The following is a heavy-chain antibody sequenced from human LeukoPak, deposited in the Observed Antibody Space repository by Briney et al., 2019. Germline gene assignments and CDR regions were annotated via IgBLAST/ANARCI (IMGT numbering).Heavy chain of an antibody. Sequence: ASVKVSCKASGYTFTGYYMHWVRQAPGQGLEWMGRINPNSGGTNYAQKFQGRVTMTRDTSISTAHMELSRLRSDDTAVYYCATPLDVFWSGYHDAFDIWGQGTMVTVSS. J-gene: IGHJ3*02. V-gene: IGHV1-2*06. D-gene: IGHD3-3*01. CDR3: ATPLDVFWSGYHDAFDI. CDR1: GYTFTGYY. CDR2: INPNSGGT.